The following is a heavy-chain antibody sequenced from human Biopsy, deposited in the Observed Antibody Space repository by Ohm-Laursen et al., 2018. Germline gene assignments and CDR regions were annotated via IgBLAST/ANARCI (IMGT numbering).Heavy chain of an antibody. D-gene: IGHD2-8*01. CDR2: INCKTGAT. CDR3: ARDPLNGHKHFDY. V-gene: IGHV1-2*02. J-gene: IGHJ4*02. CDR1: SYTFTDYN. Sequence: ASVKVSCKASSYTFTDYNMHWMRQAPGQGLEWLGYINCKTGATNYAQKFQGTATMTRDTSISTAYLALGSLRSADTAIYYCARDPLNGHKHFDYWGQGSLVTVSS.